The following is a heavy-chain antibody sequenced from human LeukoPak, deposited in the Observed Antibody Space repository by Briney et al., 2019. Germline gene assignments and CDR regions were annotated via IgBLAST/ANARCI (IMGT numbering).Heavy chain of an antibody. V-gene: IGHV3-21*04. D-gene: IGHD3-10*01. CDR3: AKLASGSYTDY. J-gene: IGHJ4*02. Sequence: GGSLRLSCAASGFTFTTYDMHWVRQAPGKGLEWVSSIGTASRYIYYADSVKGRFTISRDNSKNTLYLQMNSLRAEDTAVYSCAKLASGSYTDYWGQGTLVTVSS. CDR2: IGTASRYI. CDR1: GFTFTTYD.